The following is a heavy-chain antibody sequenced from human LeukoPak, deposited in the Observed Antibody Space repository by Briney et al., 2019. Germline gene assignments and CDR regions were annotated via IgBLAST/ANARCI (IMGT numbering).Heavy chain of an antibody. Sequence: KPSETLSLTCDVSGYSISSGYYWGWIRQPPGKGLEWIGSIHHSGSTYYNPSLKSRVTTSVDTSKNQLSLKLSSVTAADTAVYYCARRRGSYYFDYWGQGTLVTVSS. D-gene: IGHD1-26*01. CDR1: GYSISSGYY. CDR2: IHHSGST. J-gene: IGHJ4*02. V-gene: IGHV4-38-2*01. CDR3: ARRRGSYYFDY.